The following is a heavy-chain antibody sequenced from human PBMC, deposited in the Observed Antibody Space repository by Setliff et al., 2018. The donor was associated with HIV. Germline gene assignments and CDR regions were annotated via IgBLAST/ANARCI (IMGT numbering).Heavy chain of an antibody. Sequence: ASVKVSCKASRYTFTDYFLHWVRQAPGQGLEWMGRINPSSAAANYAQKFQGRVTMTRDTSISTVYMDLRRLTSDDTAVYYCARGGGGPSGFDAWGQGTMVTVSS. D-gene: IGHD1-26*01. V-gene: IGHV1-2*06. CDR2: INPSSAAA. CDR1: RYTFTDYF. J-gene: IGHJ3*01. CDR3: ARGGGGPSGFDA.